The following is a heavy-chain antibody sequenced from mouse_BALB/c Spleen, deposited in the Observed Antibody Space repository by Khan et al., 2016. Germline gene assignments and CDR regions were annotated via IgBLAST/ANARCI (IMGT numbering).Heavy chain of an antibody. CDR1: GFSLSSYG. Sequence: QVQLKQSGPGLVAPSQSLSITCTVSGFSLSSYGVHWVRQPPGKGLEWLGVIWAGGTTNYNLALMSRQRIRKENSKSQVFLNMHSLQNDDTAMYYCAREDYYGSRWFAYWGQGTLVTVSA. V-gene: IGHV2-9*02. D-gene: IGHD1-1*01. CDR3: AREDYYGSRWFAY. CDR2: IWAGGTT. J-gene: IGHJ3*01.